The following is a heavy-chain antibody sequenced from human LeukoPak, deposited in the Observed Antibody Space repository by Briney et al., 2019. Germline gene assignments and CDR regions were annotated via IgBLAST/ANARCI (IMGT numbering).Heavy chain of an antibody. J-gene: IGHJ4*02. V-gene: IGHV3-74*01. CDR3: GFMVWG. CDR1: GFIFSNHY. Sequence: PGGSLRLSCAVSGFIFSNHYMHWVRQAPGKGLVWVSRINNDGSITIYADSVKGRFTISRDNAKNTLYLQMNSLRAEDTAVYYCGFMVWGGGQGTLVTVSS. D-gene: IGHD3-10*01. CDR2: INNDGSIT.